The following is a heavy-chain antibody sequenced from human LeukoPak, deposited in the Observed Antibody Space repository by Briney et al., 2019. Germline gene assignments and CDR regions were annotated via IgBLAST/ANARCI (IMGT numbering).Heavy chain of an antibody. CDR2: INTGSGNT. V-gene: IGHV1-3*04. Sequence: ASVKVSCKASGYTFTTYAIHWVRQAPGQRLEWMGWINTGSGNTKYSQNFQGRVTITRDTSTSTAYMELRSLGSGDTAVYYCARLDSGTVNGYWGQGTLVTVSS. CDR3: ARLDSGTVNGY. D-gene: IGHD3-10*01. J-gene: IGHJ4*02. CDR1: GYTFTTYA.